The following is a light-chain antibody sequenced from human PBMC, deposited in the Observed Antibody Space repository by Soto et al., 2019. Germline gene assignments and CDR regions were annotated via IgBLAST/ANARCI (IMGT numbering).Light chain of an antibody. CDR3: QQSNSYPWT. CDR1: QSISSW. V-gene: IGKV1-5*03. CDR2: QAS. Sequence: DIQMTQSPSTLSASAGDRVTITCRASQSISSWLAWYQQKPGKAPKLLFYQASSLQSGVPSRFSGSGFGTEFTLTISSLQPDDFAAYYCQQSNSYPWTFGQGTKVDIK. J-gene: IGKJ1*01.